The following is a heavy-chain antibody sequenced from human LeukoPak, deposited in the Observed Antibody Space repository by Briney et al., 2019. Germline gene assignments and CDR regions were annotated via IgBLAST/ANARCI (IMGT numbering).Heavy chain of an antibody. J-gene: IGHJ5*02. Sequence: PGRSLRLSCAASGFTFSSYAMHWVRQAPGKGLEWVAVISYDGSNKYYADSVKGRFTISRDNSKNTLYLQMNSLRAEDTAVYYCARDRGYSYGENWFDPWGQGTLVTVS. D-gene: IGHD5-18*01. CDR3: ARDRGYSYGENWFDP. CDR2: ISYDGSNK. V-gene: IGHV3-30-3*01. CDR1: GFTFSSYA.